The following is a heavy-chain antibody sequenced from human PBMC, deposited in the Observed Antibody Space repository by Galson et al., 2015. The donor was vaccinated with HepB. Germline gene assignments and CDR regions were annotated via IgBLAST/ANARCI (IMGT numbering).Heavy chain of an antibody. J-gene: IGHJ6*02. CDR2: INAGNGNT. CDR1: GYTFTSYA. Sequence: SVKVSCKASGYTFTSYAMHLVRQAPGQRLEWMGWINAGNGNTKYSQKFQGRVTITRDTSASTAYMELSSLRSEDTAVYYCARGSYCSGGSCYPQSAAWYGMDVWGQGTTVTVSS. CDR3: ARGSYCSGGSCYPQSAAWYGMDV. V-gene: IGHV1-3*01. D-gene: IGHD2-15*01.